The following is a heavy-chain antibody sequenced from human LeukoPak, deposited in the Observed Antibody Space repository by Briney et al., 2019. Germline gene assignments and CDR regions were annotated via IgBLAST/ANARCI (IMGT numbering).Heavy chain of an antibody. CDR3: ARGGRKGNWPGEAGYYYYGMDV. J-gene: IGHJ6*02. D-gene: IGHD1-20*01. CDR1: GFTFSSYW. Sequence: PGGSLRLSCAASGFTFSSYWMHWVRQAPGKGLVWVSRINSDGSSTSYADSVKGRFTISRDNAKNTLYLQMNSLRAEDTAVYYCARGGRKGNWPGEAGYYYYGMDVWGQGTTVTVSS. CDR2: INSDGSST. V-gene: IGHV3-74*01.